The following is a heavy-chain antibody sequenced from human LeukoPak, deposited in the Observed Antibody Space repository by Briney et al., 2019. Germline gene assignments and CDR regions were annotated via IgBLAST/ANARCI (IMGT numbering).Heavy chain of an antibody. Sequence: GSLRLSCAASGFTFSSYGMHWVRQAPGKGLEWVAVISYDGSNKYYADSVKGRFTISRDNSKNTLYLRMNSLRAEDTAVYYCYYGSGNDYWGQGTLVTVSS. D-gene: IGHD3-10*01. V-gene: IGHV3-30*03. CDR2: ISYDGSNK. J-gene: IGHJ4*02. CDR1: GFTFSSYG. CDR3: YYGSGNDY.